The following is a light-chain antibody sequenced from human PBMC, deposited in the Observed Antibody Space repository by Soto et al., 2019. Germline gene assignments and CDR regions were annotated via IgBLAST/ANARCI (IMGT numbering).Light chain of an antibody. J-gene: IGLJ3*02. CDR3: SSYTSSSTWV. Sequence: QSALTQPASVSGSPGQSITISCTGTSSDVGAYNYVSWYQQHPGTAPKLMIYEVRNRPSGVSDRFSGSRSGNTASLTISGLQAEDESDYYCSSYTSSSTWVFGGGTKLTVL. V-gene: IGLV2-14*01. CDR1: SSDVGAYNY. CDR2: EVR.